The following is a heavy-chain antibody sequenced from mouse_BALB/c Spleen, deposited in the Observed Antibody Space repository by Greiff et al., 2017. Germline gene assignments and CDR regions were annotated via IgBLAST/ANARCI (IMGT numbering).Heavy chain of an antibody. V-gene: IGHV5-17*02. J-gene: IGHJ2*01. CDR2: ISSGSSTI. Sequence: EVKLVESGGGLVQPGGSRKLSCAASGFTFSSFGMHWVRQAPEKGLEWVAYISSGSSTIYYADTVKGRFTISRDNPKNTLFLQMTSLRSEDTALYYCARGGAAMITFDYGGQGTTLTVSS. CDR1: GFTFSSFG. CDR3: ARGGAAMITFDY. D-gene: IGHD2-4*01.